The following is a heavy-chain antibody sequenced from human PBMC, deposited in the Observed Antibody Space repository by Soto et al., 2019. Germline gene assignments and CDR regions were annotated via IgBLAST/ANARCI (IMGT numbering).Heavy chain of an antibody. J-gene: IGHJ6*02. CDR2: INPSGGST. Sequence: GASVKVSCKSSGYTFTSYYMHWVRQAPGQGLEWMGIINPSGGSTSYAQKFQGRVTMTRDTSTSTVYMELSSLRSEDTAVYYCARVEYCSSTSCYNYYYYGMDVWGQGTTVTVSS. CDR1: GYTFTSYY. V-gene: IGHV1-46*01. D-gene: IGHD2-2*02. CDR3: ARVEYCSSTSCYNYYYYGMDV.